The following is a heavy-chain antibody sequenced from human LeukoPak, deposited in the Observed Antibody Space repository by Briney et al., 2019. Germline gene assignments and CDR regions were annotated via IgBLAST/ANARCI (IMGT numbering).Heavy chain of an antibody. Sequence: GGSLRLSCAASGFTFSSYAMSWVRQAPGKGLEWVSAISGSGGSTYYADSVKGRFTISRDNSKNTLYLQMNSLRAEDTAVYYCAKDYTGGAYYDFWSGYYPYFDYWGQGTLVTVSS. J-gene: IGHJ4*02. V-gene: IGHV3-23*01. CDR3: AKDYTGGAYYDFWSGYYPYFDY. D-gene: IGHD3-3*01. CDR2: ISGSGGST. CDR1: GFTFSSYA.